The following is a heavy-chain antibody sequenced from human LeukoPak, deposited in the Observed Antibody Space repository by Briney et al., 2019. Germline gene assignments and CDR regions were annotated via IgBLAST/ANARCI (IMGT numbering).Heavy chain of an antibody. CDR2: ISSSSSYI. CDR1: GFTFSSYS. Sequence: PGRSLRLSCVASGFTFSSYSMNWVRQAPGKGLEWVSSISSSSSYIYYADAVKGRFTISRDNAKNSLYLQMNSLRAEDTALYYCARDYRLEWFHYYYYMDVWGKGTTVTVSS. J-gene: IGHJ6*03. V-gene: IGHV3-21*01. D-gene: IGHD3-3*01. CDR3: ARDYRLEWFHYYYYMDV.